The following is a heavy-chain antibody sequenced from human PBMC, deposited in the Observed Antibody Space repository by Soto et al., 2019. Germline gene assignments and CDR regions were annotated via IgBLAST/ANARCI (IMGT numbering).Heavy chain of an antibody. J-gene: IGHJ4*02. CDR2: SSTANGDT. D-gene: IGHD6-13*01. CDR1: GYSLPTYG. CDR3: AGGTAAGILSL. Sequence: ASVKVSCKASGYSLPTYGVSWVRQAPGQGLEWMGWSSTANGDTNYLHKLRGRVTMTTDTSTRTAYRELRHLRSDDTAVYFCAGGTAAGILSLWGPGTLVTVS. V-gene: IGHV1-18*04.